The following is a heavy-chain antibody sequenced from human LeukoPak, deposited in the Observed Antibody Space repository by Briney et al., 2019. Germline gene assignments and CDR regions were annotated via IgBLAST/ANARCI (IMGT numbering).Heavy chain of an antibody. D-gene: IGHD2-2*01. CDR1: GYSISSGYH. J-gene: IGHJ4*02. V-gene: IGHV4-38-2*02. Sequence: SETLSLTCAVSGYSISSGYHWGWIRQPPGKGLEWIRYIYYSGSTYYNPSLKSRVTISVDTSKNQFSLKLSSVTAADTAVYYCARDRDLCSSTSCNTFDYWGQGTLVTVSS. CDR2: IYYSGST. CDR3: ARDRDLCSSTSCNTFDY.